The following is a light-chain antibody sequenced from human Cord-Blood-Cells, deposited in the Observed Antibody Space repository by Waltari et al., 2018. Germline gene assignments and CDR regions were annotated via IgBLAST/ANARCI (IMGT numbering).Light chain of an antibody. V-gene: IGLV2-14*01. Sequence: QSALTRPASVSGSPGQSITIPCPGTSSDVGGYNSVSWYQQHPSKAPKLNIYDGSKRPSGVSNRFSGSKSGNTASLTISGLQAEDEADYYCSSYTSSSTYVVFGGGTKLTVL. CDR1: SSDVGGYNS. CDR3: SSYTSSSTYVV. CDR2: DGS. J-gene: IGLJ2*01.